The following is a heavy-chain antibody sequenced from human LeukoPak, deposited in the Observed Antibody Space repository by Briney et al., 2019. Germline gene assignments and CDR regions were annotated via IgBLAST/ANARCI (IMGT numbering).Heavy chain of an antibody. CDR2: MNPNSGKI. J-gene: IGHJ4*02. CDR3: ARVLGYSYGHYYFDY. V-gene: IGHV1-8*01. CDR1: GYTFTSFD. Sequence: ASVKVSCKASGYTFTSFDINWVRQAPGQGLEWMGWMNPNSGKIAYAQKFQGRVTMTRNTSINTAYMELSSLRSEDTAVYYCARVLGYSYGHYYFDYWGQGTLVTVSS. D-gene: IGHD5-18*01.